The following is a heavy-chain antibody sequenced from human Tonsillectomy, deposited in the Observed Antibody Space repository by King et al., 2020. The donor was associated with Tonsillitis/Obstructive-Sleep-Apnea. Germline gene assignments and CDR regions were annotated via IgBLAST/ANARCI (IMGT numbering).Heavy chain of an antibody. CDR3: ATESWRRDVMDV. D-gene: IGHD3-3*01. J-gene: IGHJ6*02. CDR2: ISSSGTTI. CDR1: GFTFSNYE. V-gene: IGHV3-48*03. Sequence: VQLVESGGGLVQPGGSLRLSCAASGFTFSNYEMNWVRQAPGKGLEWVSYISSSGTTIYYADSVKGRFIISRDNAKNSLYLQMNSLTAEDTAVYYCATESWRRDVMDVWGQGTTVTVSS.